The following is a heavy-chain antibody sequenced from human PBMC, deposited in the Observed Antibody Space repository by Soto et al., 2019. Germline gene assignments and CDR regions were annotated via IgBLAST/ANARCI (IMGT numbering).Heavy chain of an antibody. CDR3: ARETAYGNYEAWFDP. CDR2: IYYSGTT. CDR1: GGSISSESYY. J-gene: IGHJ5*02. Sequence: PSETLSLTCTVSGGSISSESYYWSWLRQHPGKGLEWIGHIYYSGTTSYKPSLKNRIAISVDKSKNKISMRVNSVTTAEKAVYYCARETAYGNYEAWFDPWGQGTLVTVSS. D-gene: IGHD3-3*01. V-gene: IGHV4-31*03.